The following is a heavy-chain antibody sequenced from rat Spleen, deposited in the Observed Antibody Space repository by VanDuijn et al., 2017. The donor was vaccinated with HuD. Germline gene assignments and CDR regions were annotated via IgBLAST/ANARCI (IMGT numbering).Heavy chain of an antibody. D-gene: IGHD1-10*01. CDR2: ISHDGRST. V-gene: IGHV5-29*01. J-gene: IGHJ2*01. CDR3: ARPGTTHVFDY. CDR1: GFTFSDYY. Sequence: EVQLVESDGGLVQPGRSLKLSCAASGFTFSDYYMAWVRQAPTKGLEWVATISHDGRSTYYRDSVKGRFTISRDNAKSTLYLQMNGLRSEDTATYYCARPGTTHVFDYWGQGVVVTVSS.